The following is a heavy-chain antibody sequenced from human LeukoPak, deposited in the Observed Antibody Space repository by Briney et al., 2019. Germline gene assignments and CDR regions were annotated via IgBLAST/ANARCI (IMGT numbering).Heavy chain of an antibody. CDR2: TYYRSKWYN. CDR3: ARDEITMVRGVIIPPSGTFDY. V-gene: IGHV6-1*01. Sequence: SQTLSLTCAISGDSVSSNSAAWNWIRQSPSRGLEWLGRTYYRSKWYNDYAVSVKSRITINPDTSKNQFSLQLNSVTPEDTAVYYCARDEITMVRGVIIPPSGTFDYWGQGTLVTVSS. CDR1: GDSVSSNSAA. D-gene: IGHD3-10*01. J-gene: IGHJ4*02.